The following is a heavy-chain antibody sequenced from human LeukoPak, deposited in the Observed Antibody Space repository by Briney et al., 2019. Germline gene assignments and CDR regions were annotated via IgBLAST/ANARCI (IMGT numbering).Heavy chain of an antibody. CDR1: GYSFTSYW. Sequence: GESLKISCKGSGYSFTSYWIGWVRQMPGKGLEWMGIIYPGDSDTRYSPSFQGQVTISADKSISTAYLQWSSLKASDTAMYYCARSEALLWFGELLSHLPPFDYWGQGTLVTVSS. D-gene: IGHD3-10*01. CDR2: IYPGDSDT. CDR3: ARSEALLWFGELLSHLPPFDY. V-gene: IGHV5-51*01. J-gene: IGHJ4*02.